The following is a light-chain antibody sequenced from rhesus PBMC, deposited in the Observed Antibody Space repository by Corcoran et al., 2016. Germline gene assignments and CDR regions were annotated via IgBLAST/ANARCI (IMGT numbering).Light chain of an antibody. V-gene: IGKV3-10*01. Sequence: QVILTQSPATLSLSPGERPTLSCRASQRASSYLARYQQKPGQDPRLLICGGSYRATGIPDRFSGSGSGTDCPLTISGLGSEDVGVYHCYQDSNGCSFGRGTKVEIK. J-gene: IGKJ2*01. CDR2: GGS. CDR3: YQDSNGCS. CDR1: QRASSY.